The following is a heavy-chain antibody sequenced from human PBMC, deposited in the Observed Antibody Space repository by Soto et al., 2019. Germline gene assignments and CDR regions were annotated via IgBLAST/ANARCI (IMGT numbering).Heavy chain of an antibody. Sequence: EVQLVESGGGLVKPGGSLRLSCAASGFTFSSYSMNWVRQALGKGLEWVSSISSSSSYIYYADSVKGRFTISRDNAKNSLSLQMNSLRAEDTAVYYCARDHAYYDFWSGYQVYYYYGMDVWGQGTTVTVSS. CDR3: ARDHAYYDFWSGYQVYYYYGMDV. CDR2: ISSSSSYI. D-gene: IGHD3-3*01. V-gene: IGHV3-21*01. CDR1: GFTFSSYS. J-gene: IGHJ6*02.